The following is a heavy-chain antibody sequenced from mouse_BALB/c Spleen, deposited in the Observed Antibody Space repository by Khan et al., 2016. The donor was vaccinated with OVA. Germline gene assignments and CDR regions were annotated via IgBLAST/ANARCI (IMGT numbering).Heavy chain of an antibody. V-gene: IGHV3-2*02. CDR3: AILGPSFAY. CDR1: GYSITSDYA. D-gene: IGHD4-1*01. J-gene: IGHJ3*01. Sequence: EVQLQESGPGLVKPSQSLSLTCTVTGYSITSDYAWNWIRQFPGNKLEWMGYIGYSGSTSYNPSLKSRISITRDTSKNQFFLQLNSVTTEDSAASYGAILGPSFAYWGQGTLVTVSA. CDR2: IGYSGST.